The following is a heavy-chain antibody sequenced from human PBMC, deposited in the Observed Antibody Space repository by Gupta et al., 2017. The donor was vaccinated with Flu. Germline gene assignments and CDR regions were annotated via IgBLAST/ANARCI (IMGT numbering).Heavy chain of an antibody. CDR2: ST. CDR3: ARHTIPMPQYNWNDFWFDP. Sequence: STYYNPSLKSRVTISVDTSKNQFSLKLSSVTAADTAVYYCARHTIPMPQYNWNDFWFDPWGQGTLVTVSS. J-gene: IGHJ5*02. D-gene: IGHD1-20*01. V-gene: IGHV4-39*01.